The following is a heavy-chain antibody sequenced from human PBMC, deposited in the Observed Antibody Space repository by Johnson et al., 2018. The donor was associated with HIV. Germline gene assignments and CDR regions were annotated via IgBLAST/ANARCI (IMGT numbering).Heavy chain of an antibody. V-gene: IGHV3-7*02. CDR2: IKQDGSEK. CDR3: ARHSDPWFVSGYYNGAFDI. Sequence: VQLVESGGGSVQPGGFLRLSCAASGFSFSNYWMSWVRQAPGKGLEWVANIKQDGSEKYYVDSVKGRFTISRDNAKNSLYLQMNSMRAEDTAVYYCARHSDPWFVSGYYNGAFDIWGQGTMVTVSS. D-gene: IGHD3-22*01. J-gene: IGHJ3*02. CDR1: GFSFSNYW.